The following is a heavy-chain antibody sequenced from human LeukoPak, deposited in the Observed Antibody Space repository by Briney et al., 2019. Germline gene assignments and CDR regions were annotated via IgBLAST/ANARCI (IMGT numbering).Heavy chain of an antibody. V-gene: IGHV3-23*01. CDR3: ARISLAPSDNFDS. D-gene: IGHD1-1*01. Sequence: GGSLRLSCAASACTFSSHPMGWVRRAPGKGLELVSSICSSIGCTYYADSVRGRFAISRDDSKNTLYLQMDSLRAEDTAVYYCARISLAPSDNFDSWGQGTLVTVSS. CDR2: ICSSIGCT. CDR1: ACTFSSHP. J-gene: IGHJ4*02.